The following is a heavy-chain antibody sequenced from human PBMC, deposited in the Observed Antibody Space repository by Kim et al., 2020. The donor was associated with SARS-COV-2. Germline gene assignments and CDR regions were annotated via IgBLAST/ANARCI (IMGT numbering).Heavy chain of an antibody. D-gene: IGHD6-13*01. CDR1: GGSISSYY. V-gene: IGHV4-59*08. CDR3: ARQDSSSWYFDY. CDR2: IYYSGST. J-gene: IGHJ4*02. Sequence: SETLSLTCTVSGGSISSYYWSWIRQPPGKGLEWIGYIYYSGSTNYNPSLKSRVTISVDTSKNQFSLKLSSVTAADTAVYYCARQDSSSWYFDYWGQGTLVTVSS.